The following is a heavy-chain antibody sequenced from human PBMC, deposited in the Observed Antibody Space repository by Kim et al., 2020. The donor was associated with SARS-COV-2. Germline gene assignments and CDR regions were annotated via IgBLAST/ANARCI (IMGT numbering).Heavy chain of an antibody. CDR1: GYAFSGYY. Sequence: ASVKVSCQASGYAFSGYYMQWVRQAPGQGLEWVGRIDPSNGGTNFAQKFQGRVTMTRDTSISTAYMELNRLTSDDTAVYYCARDLGGGIASTWGQGTLVTVSS. D-gene: IGHD6-13*01. CDR3: ARDLGGGIAST. CDR2: IDPSNGGT. V-gene: IGHV1-2*06. J-gene: IGHJ5*02.